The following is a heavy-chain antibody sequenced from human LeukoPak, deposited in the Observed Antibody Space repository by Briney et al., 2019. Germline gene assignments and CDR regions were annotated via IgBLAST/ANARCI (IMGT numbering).Heavy chain of an antibody. J-gene: IGHJ4*02. CDR3: ERDLVLDYYDSRGYRGYFDY. V-gene: IGHV1-18*01. D-gene: IGHD3-22*01. Sequence: ASVKVSCKASGYTFTSYGISWVRQAPGQGLEWMGWISAYNGNTNYAQKLQGRVTMTTDTSTSTAYMELRSLRYDDTAVYYCERDLVLDYYDSRGYRGYFDYWGQGNLVSVSS. CDR2: ISAYNGNT. CDR1: GYTFTSYG.